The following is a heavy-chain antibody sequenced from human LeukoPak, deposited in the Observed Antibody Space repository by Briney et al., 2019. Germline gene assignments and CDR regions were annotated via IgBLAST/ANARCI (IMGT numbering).Heavy chain of an antibody. V-gene: IGHV3-30*18. CDR1: GFTFSSYG. D-gene: IGHD6-19*01. CDR3: AKDPKYSSGWLHNWFDP. Sequence: GGSLRLSCAASGFTFSSYGMHWVRQAPGKGLEWVAVISNDGSNKYYADSVKGRFTISRDNSKNTLYLQMNSLRAEDTAVYYCAKDPKYSSGWLHNWFDPWGQGTLVTVSS. CDR2: ISNDGSNK. J-gene: IGHJ5*02.